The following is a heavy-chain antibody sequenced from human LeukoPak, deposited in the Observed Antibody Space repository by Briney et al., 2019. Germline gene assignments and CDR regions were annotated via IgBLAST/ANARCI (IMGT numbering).Heavy chain of an antibody. D-gene: IGHD3-16*02. CDR3: ARGLGSCGSYRYYY. J-gene: IGHJ4*02. CDR1: GYTFTSYD. V-gene: IGHV1-8*01. CDR2: MNPNSGNT. Sequence: ASVKVSCKASGYTFTSYDINWVRQATGQGLEWMGWMNPNSGNTGYVQKFQGRVTMTRNTSISTAYMELSSLRSEDTAVYYCARGLGSCGSYRYYYWGQGTLVTVSS.